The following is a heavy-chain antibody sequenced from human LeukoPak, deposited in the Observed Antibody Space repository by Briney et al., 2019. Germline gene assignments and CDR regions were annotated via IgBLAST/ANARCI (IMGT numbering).Heavy chain of an antibody. CDR1: GFTVSSNY. CDR2: ISWDGGST. CDR3: AKGQLYYDILTGAFDFDY. J-gene: IGHJ4*02. V-gene: IGHV3-43D*03. D-gene: IGHD3-9*01. Sequence: GGSLRLSCAASGFTVSSNYMSWVRQAPGKGLEWVSLISWDGGSTYYADSVKGRFTISRDNSKNSLYLQMNSLRAEDTALYYCAKGQLYYDILTGAFDFDYWGQGTLVTVSS.